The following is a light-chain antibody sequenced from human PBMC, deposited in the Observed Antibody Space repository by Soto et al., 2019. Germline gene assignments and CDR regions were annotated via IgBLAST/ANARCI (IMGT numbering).Light chain of an antibody. CDR2: AAS. CDR1: QSISSY. V-gene: IGKV1-39*01. CDR3: QQSYSPSIT. J-gene: IGKJ3*01. Sequence: DIQMTQSPSSLSASVVDIVTINCLASQSISSYLNWYQQKPGKAPKLLIYAASSLQSGVPSRFSGSGSGTDFTLTLSSLQPEDSATYYCQQSYSPSITFGPGTKVDIK.